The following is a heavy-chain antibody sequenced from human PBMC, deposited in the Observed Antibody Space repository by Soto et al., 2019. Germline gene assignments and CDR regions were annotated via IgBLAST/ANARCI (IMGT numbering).Heavy chain of an antibody. CDR1: GGSISSISYY. Sequence: PSETLSLTCTVSGGSISSISYYWGWIRQTPGKGLQWIGNIYYSGSAYYDPSLKSRVTISVDTSKNQFSLNLSSVTAADTATYYCARLTYASGSYYNFDNWGLGTLVTVSS. CDR2: IYYSGSA. D-gene: IGHD3-10*01. CDR3: ARLTYASGSYYNFDN. V-gene: IGHV4-39*01. J-gene: IGHJ4*02.